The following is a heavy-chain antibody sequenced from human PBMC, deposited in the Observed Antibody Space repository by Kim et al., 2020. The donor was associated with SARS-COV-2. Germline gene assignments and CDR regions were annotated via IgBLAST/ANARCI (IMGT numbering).Heavy chain of an antibody. CDR1: GFTFSFYG. V-gene: IGHV3-30*03. CDR3: ARDPWLYYESDGSYQYYYYGIDV. J-gene: IGHJ6*02. D-gene: IGHD3-22*01. CDR2: ISFDGVNR. Sequence: GGSLRLSCAASGFTFSFYGMNWVRQAPGKGLEWVAVISFDGVNRYYADSVKGRFTISRDNSKNTLYLQINSLRGDDTAVYYCARDPWLYYESDGSYQYYYYGIDVWGRGTAVSVPS.